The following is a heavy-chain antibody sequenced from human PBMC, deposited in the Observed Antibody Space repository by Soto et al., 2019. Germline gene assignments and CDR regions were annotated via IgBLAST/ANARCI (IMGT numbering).Heavy chain of an antibody. V-gene: IGHV1-8*01. CDR2: MSPTRGNT. CDR1: DYTLPGFD. D-gene: IGHD1-26*01. Sequence: QVQLVQSGPEVKKPGASVKVSCKVSDYTLPGFDINWVRQAPGQGPEWMGGMSPTRGNTGYAQKFQGRVTMTRDTSTSTAYMELSSLTLEDSAVYYCARGEWELSYWGQGTPVTVSS. J-gene: IGHJ4*02. CDR3: ARGEWELSY.